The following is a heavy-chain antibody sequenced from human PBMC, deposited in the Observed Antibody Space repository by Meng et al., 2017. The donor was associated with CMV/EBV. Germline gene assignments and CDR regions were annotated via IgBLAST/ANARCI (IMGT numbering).Heavy chain of an antibody. CDR2: INPSSGST. D-gene: IGHD3-3*01. CDR3: ARRGVVIGDFDY. Sequence: ASVKVSCKASGYTFISYYMHWVRQAPGQGLEWMGIINPSSGSTSYAQKFQGRVTMTRDTSTSTVYMELSSLRSEDTAVYYCARRGVVIGDFDYWGQGTLVTVSS. J-gene: IGHJ4*02. V-gene: IGHV1-46*01. CDR1: GYTFISYY.